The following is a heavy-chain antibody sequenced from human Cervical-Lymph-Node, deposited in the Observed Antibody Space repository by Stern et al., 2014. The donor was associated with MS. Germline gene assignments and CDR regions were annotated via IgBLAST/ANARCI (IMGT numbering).Heavy chain of an antibody. D-gene: IGHD1-14*01. CDR2: IIPIFVTP. CDR3: AREDPKSGIGGVDVFDV. V-gene: IGHV1-69*01. J-gene: IGHJ3*01. Sequence: QVQLVESGAEVKKPGSSVKVSCKASGGTFSTDAFSWVRQAPGQGLEWMGGIIPIFVTPNYARKFRDKVAITADESTTTVYMHLNSLRFEDTAVYYCAREDPKSGIGGVDVFDVWGQGTLVTVSS. CDR1: GGTFSTDA.